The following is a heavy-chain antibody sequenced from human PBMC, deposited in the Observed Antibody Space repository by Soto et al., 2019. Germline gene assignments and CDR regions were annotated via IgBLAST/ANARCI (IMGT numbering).Heavy chain of an antibody. J-gene: IGHJ6*02. V-gene: IGHV3-66*01. CDR1: GFTVSSNY. Sequence: GGSLRLSCAASGFTVSSNYMSWVRQAPGKGLEWASVIYSGGNTYYADSVKGRFTISRDNSKNTLYLQMNSLRAEDTALYYCVRDRVRSGYYYHGMDVWGQGTTVTVSS. CDR3: VRDRVRSGYYYHGMDV. CDR2: IYSGGNT. D-gene: IGHD3-3*01.